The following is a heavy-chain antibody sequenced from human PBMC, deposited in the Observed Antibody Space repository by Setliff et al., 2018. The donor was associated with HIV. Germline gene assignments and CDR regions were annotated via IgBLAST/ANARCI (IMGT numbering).Heavy chain of an antibody. J-gene: IGHJ6*02. CDR2: IGGSTGST. V-gene: IGHV3-23*01. Sequence: GESLRLSCAASGFAFDNYCMAWVRQAPGKGLEWVSAIGGSTGSTYYADSVKGRFTISTDNSKNTLYLQMNSLRAEDTAVYYCAKPLTQWGVSPYHYAVDVWGQGTTVTVSS. CDR3: AKPLTQWGVSPYHYAVDV. CDR1: GFAFDNYC. D-gene: IGHD1-26*01.